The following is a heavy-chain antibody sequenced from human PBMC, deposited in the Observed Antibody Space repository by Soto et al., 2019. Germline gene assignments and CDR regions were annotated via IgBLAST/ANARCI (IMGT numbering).Heavy chain of an antibody. CDR2: ISYDGRNQ. D-gene: IGHD3-16*01. CDR3: ARVGHGLDQGGGCDP. V-gene: IGHV3-30*04. Sequence: VQVVESGGGVVQPGRSLRLSCATSGFGLNGYAMHWVRQAAGKGLEWVAIISYDGRNQYYADSVRGRFTISRDISKNTVDLQMDSLRVEDTALYYCARVGHGLDQGGGCDPWGQGTLVTVSS. CDR1: GFGLNGYA. J-gene: IGHJ5*02.